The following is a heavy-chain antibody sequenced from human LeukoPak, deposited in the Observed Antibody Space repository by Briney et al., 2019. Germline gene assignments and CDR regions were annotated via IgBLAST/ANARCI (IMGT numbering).Heavy chain of an antibody. CDR3: ARGRPRYYYYYYGMDV. V-gene: IGHV4-34*01. J-gene: IGHJ6*02. Sequence: SETLSLTCAVYGGFFSGYYWSWIRQPPGKVLEWIGEINHSGSTNYNPSLKSRVTISVDTSKNQFSLKLSSVTAADTAVYYCARGRPRYYYYYYGMDVWGQGTTVTVSS. CDR2: INHSGST. CDR1: GGFFSGYY. D-gene: IGHD6-6*01.